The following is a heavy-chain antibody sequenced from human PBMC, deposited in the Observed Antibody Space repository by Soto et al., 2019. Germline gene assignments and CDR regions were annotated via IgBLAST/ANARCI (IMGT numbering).Heavy chain of an antibody. D-gene: IGHD5-18*01. V-gene: IGHV1-46*01. J-gene: IGHJ4*02. CDR2: INPSGGST. CDR1: GYTFTSYY. Sequence: ASVKVSCKASGYTFTSYYMHWVRQASRQGLEWMGIINPSGGSTSYAQKFQGRVTMTRDTSTSTVYMELSSLRSEDTAVYYCLLWLSTGSDYWGQGTLVTVSS. CDR3: LLWLSTGSDY.